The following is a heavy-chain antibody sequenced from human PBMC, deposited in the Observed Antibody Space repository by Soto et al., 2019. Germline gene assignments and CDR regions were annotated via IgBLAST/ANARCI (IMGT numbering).Heavy chain of an antibody. V-gene: IGHV3-23*01. J-gene: IGHJ5*02. CDR3: ARVGGWGNQFGP. CDR1: GFTFSSYS. CDR2: ISGSGGSV. Sequence: GGSLRLSCADSGFTFSSYSMSWVRQAPGKGPEWVSTISGSGGSVSYADSVKGRFTISRDNSKNTLYLQMNSLRAEYTAIYYWARVGGWGNQFGPWGQGTLVTVSS. D-gene: IGHD3-16*01.